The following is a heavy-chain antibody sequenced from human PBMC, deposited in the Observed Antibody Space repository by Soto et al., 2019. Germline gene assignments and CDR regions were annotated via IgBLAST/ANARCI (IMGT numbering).Heavy chain of an antibody. J-gene: IGHJ5*02. Sequence: SETLSLTCIVSGESISGTICYWGWIRQPPGKGLEWIGSIYYSGSTYYNPSLKSRVTISVDTSKNQFSLKLSSVTAADTAVYYCASSPSYYDFWSGYYTINWFDPWGQGTLVTVS. CDR2: IYYSGST. CDR1: GESISGTICY. CDR3: ASSPSYYDFWSGYYTINWFDP. V-gene: IGHV4-39*01. D-gene: IGHD3-3*01.